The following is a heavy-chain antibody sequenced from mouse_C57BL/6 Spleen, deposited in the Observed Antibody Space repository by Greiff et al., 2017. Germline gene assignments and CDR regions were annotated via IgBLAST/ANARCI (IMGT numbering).Heavy chain of an antibody. Sequence: EVKLMESGPGLVKPSQSLSLTCSVTGYSITSGYYWNWIRQFPGNKLEWMGYISYDGSNNYNPSLKNRISITRDTSKNQFFLKLNSVTTEDTATYYCARSIYYYGSSWNWGKGTTLTVSS. CDR2: ISYDGSN. V-gene: IGHV3-6*01. CDR1: GYSITSGYY. D-gene: IGHD1-1*01. J-gene: IGHJ2*01. CDR3: ARSIYYYGSSWN.